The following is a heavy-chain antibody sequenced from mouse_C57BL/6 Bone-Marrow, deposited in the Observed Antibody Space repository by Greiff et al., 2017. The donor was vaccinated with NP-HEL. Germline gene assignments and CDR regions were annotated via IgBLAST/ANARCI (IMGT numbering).Heavy chain of an antibody. CDR1: GYTFTDYN. CDR2: INPNNGGT. D-gene: IGHD2-1*01. Sequence: EVKLMESGPELVKPGASVKMSCKASGYTFTDYNMHWVKQSHGKSLEWIGYINPNNGGTSYNQKFKGKATLTVNKSSSTAYMELRSLTSEDSAVYYCARNYGKNVPWGQGTSVTVSS. V-gene: IGHV1-22*01. J-gene: IGHJ4*01. CDR3: ARNYGKNVP.